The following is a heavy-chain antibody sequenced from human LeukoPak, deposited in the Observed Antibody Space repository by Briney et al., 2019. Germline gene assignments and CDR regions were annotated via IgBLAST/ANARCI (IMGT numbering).Heavy chain of an antibody. CDR1: GFTFSSYS. CDR3: ARVQSTMVRGVTPLNY. Sequence: GGSLRLSCAASGFTFSSYSMNWVRQAPGKGLEWVAVISYDGSNKYYADSVKGRFTISRDNSKNTLYLQMNSLRAEDTAVYYCARVQSTMVRGVTPLNYWGQGTLVTVSS. CDR2: ISYDGSNK. V-gene: IGHV3-30*03. J-gene: IGHJ4*02. D-gene: IGHD3-10*01.